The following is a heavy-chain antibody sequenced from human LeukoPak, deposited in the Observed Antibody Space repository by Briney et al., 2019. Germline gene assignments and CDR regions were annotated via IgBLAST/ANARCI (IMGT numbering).Heavy chain of an antibody. D-gene: IGHD3-22*01. J-gene: IGHJ6*02. CDR3: ASPYYYDSSGYRNPPYYGMDV. V-gene: IGHV1-69*04. Sequence: SVKVSCKASGYTFTSCGISWVRQAPGQGLEWMGRIIPILGIANYAQKFQGRVTITADKSTSTAYMELSSLRSEDTAVYYCASPYYYDSSGYRNPPYYGMDVWGQGTTVTVSS. CDR2: IIPILGIA. CDR1: GYTFTSCG.